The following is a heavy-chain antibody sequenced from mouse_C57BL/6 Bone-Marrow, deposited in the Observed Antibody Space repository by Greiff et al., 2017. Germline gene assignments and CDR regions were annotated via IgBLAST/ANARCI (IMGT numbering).Heavy chain of an antibody. Sequence: EVKLVESGGGLVKPGGSLKLSCAASGFTFSSYAMSWVRQTPEKRLEWVATISDGGSYTYYPDNVKGRFTISRDNAKNNLYLQMSHLKSEDTAMYDCASIYYGNPWFAYWGQGTLVTVSA. CDR1: GFTFSSYA. J-gene: IGHJ3*01. CDR3: ASIYYGNPWFAY. V-gene: IGHV5-4*03. D-gene: IGHD2-1*01. CDR2: ISDGGSYT.